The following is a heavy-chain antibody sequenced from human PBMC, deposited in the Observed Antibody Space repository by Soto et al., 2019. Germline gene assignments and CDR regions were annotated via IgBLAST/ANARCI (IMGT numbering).Heavy chain of an antibody. V-gene: IGHV3-23*01. J-gene: IGHJ5*02. CDR3: AKDPATTGTTYLNWFDP. Sequence: GGSLRLSCAASGFTFSSYAMSWVRQAPGKGLEWVSAISGSGGSTYSADSVKGRFTISRDNSKNTLYLQMNSLRVEDTAVYYCAKDPATTGTTYLNWFDPWGQGTLVTVSS. CDR1: GFTFSSYA. D-gene: IGHD1-7*01. CDR2: ISGSGGST.